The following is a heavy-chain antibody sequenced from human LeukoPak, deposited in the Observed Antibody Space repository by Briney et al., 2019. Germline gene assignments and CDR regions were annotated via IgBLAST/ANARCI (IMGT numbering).Heavy chain of an antibody. CDR3: ARRHITMVRGVRKKGDYFDY. J-gene: IGHJ4*02. CDR2: INHSGST. D-gene: IGHD3-10*01. V-gene: IGHV4-34*01. Sequence: GSLRLSCAASGFTFSDYYMSWIRQPPGKGLEWIGEINHSGSTNYNPSLKSRVTISVDTSKNQFSLKLSSVTAADTAVYYCARRHITMVRGVRKKGDYFDYWGQGTLVTVSS. CDR1: GFTFSDYY.